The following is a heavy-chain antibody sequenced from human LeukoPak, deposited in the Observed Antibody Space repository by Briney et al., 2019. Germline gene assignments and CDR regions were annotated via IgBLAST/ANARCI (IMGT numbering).Heavy chain of an antibody. V-gene: IGHV4-59*01. CDR1: GGSISSYY. CDR3: ARHNAYFAY. CDR2: IYYSGST. D-gene: IGHD1-14*01. Sequence: SETLSLTCTVSGGSISSYYWSWIRQPPGKGLEWIGYIYYSGSTNYNPSLKSRVTISVATSKNQFSLKLSSVTAADTAVYYCARHNAYFAYWGQGTLVTVSS. J-gene: IGHJ4*02.